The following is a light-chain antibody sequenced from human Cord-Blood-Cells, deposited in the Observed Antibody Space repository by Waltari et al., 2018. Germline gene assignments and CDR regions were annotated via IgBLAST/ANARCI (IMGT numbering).Light chain of an antibody. CDR3: QQYGSSLALT. J-gene: IGKJ4*01. Sequence: EIVLTQSPGTLSLSPGERATLSCRASQSVSSSYLSWYQQKPGQAPRLIIYGASSRAPGIPDRFSGSGSGTAVTLTISRRGPEDFAVYYCQQYGSSLALTFGGGTKVEIK. CDR1: QSVSSSY. V-gene: IGKV3-20*01. CDR2: GAS.